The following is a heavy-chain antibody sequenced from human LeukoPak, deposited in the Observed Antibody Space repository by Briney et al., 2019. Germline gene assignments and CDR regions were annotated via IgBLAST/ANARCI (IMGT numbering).Heavy chain of an antibody. J-gene: IGHJ3*02. CDR3: SRLSHWVFEI. CDR2: ISSSSSYI. D-gene: IGHD3-16*01. V-gene: IGHV3-21*01. Sequence: GGSLRLSCAAPGFTFSSYSMNWVRQAPGKGLEWVSSISSSSSYIYYADSVKGRFTISRDNAKNSLYLQMNSLRAEDTAVYYCSRLSHWVFEICGQGTMVTVSS. CDR1: GFTFSSYS.